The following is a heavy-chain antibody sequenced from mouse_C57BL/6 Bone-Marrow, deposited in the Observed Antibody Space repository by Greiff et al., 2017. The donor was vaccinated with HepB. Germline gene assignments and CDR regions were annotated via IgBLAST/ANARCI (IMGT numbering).Heavy chain of an antibody. Sequence: EVKVEESGGGLVQPGGSMKLSCAASGFTFSDAWMDWVRQSPEKGLEWVAEIRNKANNHATYYAESVKGRFTISRDDSKSSVYLQMNSLRAEDTGIYYCTRKSYYGNSWFAYWGQGTLVTVSA. D-gene: IGHD2-1*01. V-gene: IGHV6-6*01. CDR3: TRKSYYGNSWFAY. J-gene: IGHJ3*01. CDR1: GFTFSDAW. CDR2: IRNKANNHAT.